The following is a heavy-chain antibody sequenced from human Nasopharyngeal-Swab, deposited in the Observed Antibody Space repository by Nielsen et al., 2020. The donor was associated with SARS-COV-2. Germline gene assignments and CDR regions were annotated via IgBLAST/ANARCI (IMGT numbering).Heavy chain of an antibody. J-gene: IGHJ6*02. D-gene: IGHD3-22*01. Sequence: GESLKISFAASGFTCSSYAMSWVRQAPGKGLEWVSAISGSGGSTYYADSVKGRFTISRDNSKNTLYLQMNSLRAEDTAVYYCARKNYYDSSGYYLVHFYYYYYGMDVWGQGTTVTVSS. V-gene: IGHV3-23*01. CDR1: GFTCSSYA. CDR3: ARKNYYDSSGYYLVHFYYYYYGMDV. CDR2: ISGSGGST.